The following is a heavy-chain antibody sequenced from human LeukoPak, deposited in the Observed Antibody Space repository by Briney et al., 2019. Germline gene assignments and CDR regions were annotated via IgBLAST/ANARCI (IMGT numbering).Heavy chain of an antibody. CDR2: IYHSGTT. D-gene: IGHD3-22*01. V-gene: IGHV4-38-2*02. Sequence: PSETLSLTCAVSNYSITSGYFWGWIRQPPGKGLEWIASIYHSGTTYYNPSLRNRVTLFVDTSKNQFSLKLTSLTAADTAVYYCARDGVFHDSDGYSFDYWGQGTLVTVSS. CDR1: NYSITSGYF. J-gene: IGHJ4*02. CDR3: ARDGVFHDSDGYSFDY.